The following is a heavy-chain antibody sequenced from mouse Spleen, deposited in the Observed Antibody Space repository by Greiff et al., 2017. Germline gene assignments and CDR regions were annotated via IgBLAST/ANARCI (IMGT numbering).Heavy chain of an antibody. J-gene: IGHJ4*01. CDR1: GFTFSSYA. CDR3: ARHGTGTYAMDY. CDR2: ISSGGSYT. D-gene: IGHD4-1*01. V-gene: IGHV5-9-3*01. Sequence: EVQRVESGGGLVKPGGSLKLSCAASGFTFSSYAMSWVRQTPEKRLEWVATISSGGSYTYYPDSVKGRFTISRDNAKNTLYLQMSSLRSEDTAMYYCARHGTGTYAMDYWGQGTSVTVSS.